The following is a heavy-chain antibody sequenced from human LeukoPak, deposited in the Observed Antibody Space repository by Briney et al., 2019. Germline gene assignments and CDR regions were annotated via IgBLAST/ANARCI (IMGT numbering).Heavy chain of an antibody. V-gene: IGHV3-9*03. CDR1: GFTFNDFA. CDR3: ARMGGYTSGWIDY. Sequence: PGRSLRLSCAASGFTFNDFAMHWVRQAPGKGLEWVSGITWNSGRIAYADSVKGRFTISRDNAKNSLYLQMNSLRAEDVALYYCARMGGYTSGWIDYWGQGALVSVSS. CDR2: ITWNSGRI. J-gene: IGHJ4*02. D-gene: IGHD6-19*01.